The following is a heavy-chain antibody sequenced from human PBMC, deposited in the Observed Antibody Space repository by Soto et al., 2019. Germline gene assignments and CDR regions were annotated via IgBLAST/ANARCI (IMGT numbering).Heavy chain of an antibody. V-gene: IGHV4-61*01. CDR1: GGSVSSRSHF. Sequence: QVQLPESGPGLVKPSETLSVTCTGSGGSVSSRSHFWSWIRQPPGGGLQWIGYIFYSGSTNYNPSLKSRATLSVDTSRNQFSRRLTSVTAADTAFYFCARYDADCGSNKMDALAEETLVT. CDR3: ARYDADCGSNKMDA. CDR2: IFYSGST. D-gene: IGHD2-21*01. J-gene: IGHJ5*02.